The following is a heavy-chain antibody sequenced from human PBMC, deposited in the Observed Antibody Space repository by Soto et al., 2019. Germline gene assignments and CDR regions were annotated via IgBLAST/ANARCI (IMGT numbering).Heavy chain of an antibody. V-gene: IGHV1-69*13. J-gene: IGHJ4*02. CDR3: ASHYYDSSGYYYGPLDY. CDR2: IIPIFGTA. Sequence: SVKVSCTASGDTFSSYAISWVRQAPGQGLEWMGGIIPIFGTANYAQKFQGRVTITADESTSTAYMELSSLRSEDTAVYYCASHYYDSSGYYYGPLDYWGQGTLVTVSS. D-gene: IGHD3-22*01. CDR1: GDTFSSYA.